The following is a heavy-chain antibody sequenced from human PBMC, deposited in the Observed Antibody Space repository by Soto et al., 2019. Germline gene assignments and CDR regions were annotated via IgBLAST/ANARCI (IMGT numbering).Heavy chain of an antibody. D-gene: IGHD3-22*01. CDR2: INAGNGNT. V-gene: IGHV1-3*05. J-gene: IGHJ4*02. CDR3: ARSSGYYVIDDY. Sequence: QVQLVQSGAEEKKPGASVKVSCKASGYTFTSYAMHWVRLAPGQRLEWMGWINAGNGNTKYSQKFQGRVTITRDTSASTAYMELSSLRSEHTAVYYCARSSGYYVIDDYWGQGTLVSVSS. CDR1: GYTFTSYA.